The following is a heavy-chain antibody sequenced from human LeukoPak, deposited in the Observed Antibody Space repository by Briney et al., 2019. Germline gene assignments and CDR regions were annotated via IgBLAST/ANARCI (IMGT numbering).Heavy chain of an antibody. V-gene: IGHV1-18*01. CDR1: GGTFSSYA. CDR3: ARDRGDTAMVRFDY. CDR2: ISAYNGNT. J-gene: IGHJ4*02. D-gene: IGHD5-18*01. Sequence: ASVKVSCKASGGTFSSYAISWVRQAPGQGLEWMGWISAYNGNTNYAQKLQGRVTMTTDTSTSTAYMELRSLRSDDTAVYYCARDRGDTAMVRFDYWGQGTLVTVSS.